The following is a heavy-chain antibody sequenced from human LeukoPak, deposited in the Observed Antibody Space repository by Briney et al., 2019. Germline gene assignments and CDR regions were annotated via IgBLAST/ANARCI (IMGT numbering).Heavy chain of an antibody. CDR2: ISGSGGST. V-gene: IGHV3-23*01. J-gene: IGHJ4*02. D-gene: IGHD3-10*01. CDR1: GFTFSSYA. CDR3: AKDDYKALSIDY. Sequence: GGSLRLSCADSGFTFSSYAMSWVRQAPGKGLEWVSAISGSGGSTYYADSVKGRFTISRDNSKNTLYLQMNSLRAEDTAVYYCAKDDYKALSIDYWGQGTLVTVSS.